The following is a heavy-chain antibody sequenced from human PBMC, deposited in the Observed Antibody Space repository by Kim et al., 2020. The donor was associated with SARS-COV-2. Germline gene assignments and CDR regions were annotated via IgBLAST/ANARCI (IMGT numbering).Heavy chain of an antibody. Sequence: YYANSVKGRFTISRDNSKNTLYLQMGSLRAEDMAVYYCARAREWLSPYDYWGQGTLVTVSS. D-gene: IGHD3-3*01. CDR3: ARAREWLSPYDY. J-gene: IGHJ4*02. V-gene: IGHV3-64*01.